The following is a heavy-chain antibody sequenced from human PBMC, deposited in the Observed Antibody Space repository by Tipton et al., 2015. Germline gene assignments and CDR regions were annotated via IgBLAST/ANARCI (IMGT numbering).Heavy chain of an antibody. CDR1: GFTFDDYG. Sequence: SLRLSCAASGFTFDDYGMTWVRQVPGKGLEWVAGIDWNGGRTGYADSVKGRFTISRDNSKNSLYLQMNSLRAEDTAVYYCARDIGAAGGWPAYWGQGTLVTVSS. J-gene: IGHJ4*02. CDR2: IDWNGGRT. V-gene: IGHV3-20*04. CDR3: ARDIGAAGGWPAY. D-gene: IGHD6-25*01.